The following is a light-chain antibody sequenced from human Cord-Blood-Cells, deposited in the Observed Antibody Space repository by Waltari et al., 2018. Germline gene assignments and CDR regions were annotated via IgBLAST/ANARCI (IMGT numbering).Light chain of an antibody. J-gene: IGLJ1*01. Sequence: QSTHTQPRPVSGSPGRSVTIPCTGTSSYVGGYNYVSWYQQHPGKTPKLMIYDVSKRPSGVPDRFSGSKSGNTASLTISGLQAEDEADYYRCSYAGSYTYVFGTGTKVTVL. V-gene: IGLV2-11*01. CDR3: CSYAGSYTYV. CDR1: SSYVGGYNY. CDR2: DVS.